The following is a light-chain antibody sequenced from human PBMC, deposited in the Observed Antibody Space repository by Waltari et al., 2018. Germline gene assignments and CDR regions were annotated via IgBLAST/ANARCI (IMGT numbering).Light chain of an antibody. Sequence: DIQMTQSPTSLSASVGDRVTLTCRASQSISSYLNWYQQKPGKAPKLLIYAASCLQGGVPSRFSGSGSGTDFTLTISSLQPEDSATYYCQQSYSSPQNSFGQGTKVEIK. V-gene: IGKV1-39*01. CDR3: QQSYSSPQNS. J-gene: IGKJ2*03. CDR1: QSISSY. CDR2: AAS.